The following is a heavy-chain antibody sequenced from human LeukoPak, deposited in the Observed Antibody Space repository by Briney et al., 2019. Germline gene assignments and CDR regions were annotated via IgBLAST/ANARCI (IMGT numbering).Heavy chain of an antibody. Sequence: SVKVSCKVSGYTLTELSMHWVRQAPGRGLEWMGGFDPEDGETIYAQKFQGRVTMTEDTSTDTAYMELSSLRSEDTAVYYCATEVGVVVGATTEIKNFDYWGQGTLVTVSS. V-gene: IGHV1-24*01. CDR1: GYTLTELS. CDR2: FDPEDGET. J-gene: IGHJ4*02. D-gene: IGHD1-26*01. CDR3: ATEVGVVVGATTEIKNFDY.